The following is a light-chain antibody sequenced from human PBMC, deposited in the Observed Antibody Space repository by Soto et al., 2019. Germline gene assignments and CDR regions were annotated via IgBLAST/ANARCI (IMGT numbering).Light chain of an antibody. CDR2: EVS. CDR3: SSYAGSLYV. V-gene: IGLV2-8*01. Sequence: QSALTQPPSASGLLDHQVTFSCPGTSVDVGGYDYVSWYQQHPGKAPKLMIYEVSKRPSGVPDRFSGSKSGNTASLTVSGLQAEDEADYYCSSYAGSLYVFGTGTKLTVL. J-gene: IGLJ1*01. CDR1: SVDVGGYDY.